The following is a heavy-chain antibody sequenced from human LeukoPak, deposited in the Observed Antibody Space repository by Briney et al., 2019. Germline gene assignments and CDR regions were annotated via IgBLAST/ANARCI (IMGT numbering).Heavy chain of an antibody. CDR3: ARESSMGATKSFPTFDY. D-gene: IGHD1-26*01. V-gene: IGHV4-39*07. CDR1: GVSISSSNSY. J-gene: IGHJ4*02. Sequence: PSETLSLTCTVSGVSISSSNSYWGWIRQPPGTGLEWIGSIYYSGNTYYNASLKSQVSISIDTSKNQFSLKLSSVTAADTAVYYCARESSMGATKSFPTFDYWGQGTLVTVSS. CDR2: IYYSGNT.